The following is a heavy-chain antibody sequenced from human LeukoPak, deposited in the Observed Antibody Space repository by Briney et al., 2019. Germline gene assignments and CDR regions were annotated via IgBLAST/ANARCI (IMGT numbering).Heavy chain of an antibody. CDR3: ARDGGLTMIVVAPYYYGMDV. CDR2: IIPIFGTA. Sequence: ASVKVSCKASGGTFVSYAISWVRQAPGQGLGWMGGIIPIFGTANYAQKFQGRVTITADESTSTAYMELSSLRSEDTAVYYCARDGGLTMIVVAPYYYGMDVWGQGTTVTVSS. J-gene: IGHJ6*02. D-gene: IGHD3-22*01. V-gene: IGHV1-69*13. CDR1: GGTFVSYA.